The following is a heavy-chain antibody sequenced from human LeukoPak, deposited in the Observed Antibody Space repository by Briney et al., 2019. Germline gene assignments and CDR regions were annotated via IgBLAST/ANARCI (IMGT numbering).Heavy chain of an antibody. Sequence: GGALRLSCAASGFTFSSYSMNWVRQAPGKGLEWVSYITSGSSTIYYAESVKGRFSISRDNAKSSLYLQMNSLRDEDTAVYYCARGVRYYNDSSGCYYYDYWGQGTLVTVSS. CDR3: ARGVRYYNDSSGCYYYDY. V-gene: IGHV3-48*02. D-gene: IGHD3-22*01. J-gene: IGHJ4*02. CDR1: GFTFSSYS. CDR2: ITSGSSTI.